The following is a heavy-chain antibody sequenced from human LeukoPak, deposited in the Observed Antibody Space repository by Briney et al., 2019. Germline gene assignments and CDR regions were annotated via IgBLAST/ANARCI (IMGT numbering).Heavy chain of an antibody. V-gene: IGHV4-59*01. CDR1: GGSISSYY. J-gene: IGHJ6*03. D-gene: IGHD3-10*01. CDR2: IYYGGST. CDR3: ARVAGLWFGDAYYYYMDV. Sequence: SETLSLTCTVSGGSISSYYWSWIRQPPGKGLEWIGHIYYGGSTTYNPYLTSRVTISVDTSKNQFSLKLTSVTAADTALYYCARVAGLWFGDAYYYYMDVWGKGTTVTISS.